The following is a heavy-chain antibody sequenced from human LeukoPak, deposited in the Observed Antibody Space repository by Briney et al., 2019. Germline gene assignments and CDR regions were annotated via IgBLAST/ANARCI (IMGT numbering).Heavy chain of an antibody. CDR1: GGPISSYY. Sequence: SETLSLTCTVSGGPISSYYWSWIRQPPGKGLEWIGSIYYSGSTNYNPSLKSRVTISVHTSKNQFSLKLSSVTAADTAVYYCARVGIQLWFNCDYWGQGTLVTVPS. V-gene: IGHV4-59*01. J-gene: IGHJ4*02. D-gene: IGHD5-18*01. CDR2: IYYSGST. CDR3: ARVGIQLWFNCDY.